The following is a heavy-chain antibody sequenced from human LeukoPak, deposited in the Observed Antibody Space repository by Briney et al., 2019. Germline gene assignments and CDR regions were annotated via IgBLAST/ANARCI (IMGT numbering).Heavy chain of an antibody. V-gene: IGHV3-23*01. CDR3: VKKYGSGVYYPFDY. Sequence: PGGSLRLSCAASGFPFSTYAMSWVRQAPGKGLEWVSGIRESGGSTYYADSVKGRFTISRDSSKNTLYLQMNSLRAEDTAVYYCVKKYGSGVYYPFDYWGQGALVTVSS. CDR1: GFPFSTYA. D-gene: IGHD3-10*01. CDR2: IRESGGST. J-gene: IGHJ4*02.